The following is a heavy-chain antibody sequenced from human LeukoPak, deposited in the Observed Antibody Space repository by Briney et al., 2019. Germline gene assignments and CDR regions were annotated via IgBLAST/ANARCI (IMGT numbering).Heavy chain of an antibody. CDR1: GFTFSSYW. Sequence: GGSLRLSCAASGFTFSSYWMSWVRQVPGKGLEWVANIKQDGSEKYYVDSVKGRFTISRDNAKNSLYLQMNSLRAEDTAVYYCARGYYDILTGYYKAHYFDYWGQGTLVTVSS. V-gene: IGHV3-7*03. J-gene: IGHJ4*02. CDR2: IKQDGSEK. CDR3: ARGYYDILTGYYKAHYFDY. D-gene: IGHD3-9*01.